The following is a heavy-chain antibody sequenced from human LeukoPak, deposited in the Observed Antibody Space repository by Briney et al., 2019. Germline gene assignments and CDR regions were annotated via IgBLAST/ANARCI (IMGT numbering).Heavy chain of an antibody. CDR3: ARVKGEQLVDY. CDR1: GYTFTSYY. CDR2: INPSGGST. V-gene: IGHV1-46*01. D-gene: IGHD6-6*01. Sequence: ASVKVSCKASGYTFTSYYMHWVRQAPGQGLEWMGIINPSGGSTSYAQKFQGRVTMTTDTSTSTAYMELRSLRSDDTAVYYCARVKGEQLVDYWGQGTLVTVSS. J-gene: IGHJ4*02.